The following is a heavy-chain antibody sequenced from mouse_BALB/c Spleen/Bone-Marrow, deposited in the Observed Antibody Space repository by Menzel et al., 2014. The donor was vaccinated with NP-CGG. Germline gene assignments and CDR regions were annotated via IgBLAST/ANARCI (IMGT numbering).Heavy chain of an antibody. CDR3: ARDGNYDYYGMDY. D-gene: IGHD2-1*01. CDR2: FNPYTDDT. CDR1: GYTFTEYT. J-gene: IGHJ4*01. Sequence: VQLKQSGPDLVKPGASVKISCKTSGYTFTEYTMHWVKQSHGKNLEWIGAFNPYTDDTSYNQKFKDKATLTVDKSSSTAYMEFRSLTSDDSAVFYCARDGNYDYYGMDYWGQGTSVTVSS. V-gene: IGHV1-18*01.